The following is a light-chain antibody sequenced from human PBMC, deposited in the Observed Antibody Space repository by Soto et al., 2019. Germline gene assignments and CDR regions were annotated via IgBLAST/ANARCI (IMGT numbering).Light chain of an antibody. CDR1: QSVSSSY. V-gene: IGKV3-20*01. J-gene: IGKJ2*01. CDR2: GAS. Sequence: EIVLTQSPGTLSLSPGERATLSCRASQSVSSSYLAWYQQKPGQAPRLLIYGASSRAPGIPDRFSGSGSGTDFTLTISRLEPEDFAVYYCQQYASSPPYTFGQGTKLEIK. CDR3: QQYASSPPYT.